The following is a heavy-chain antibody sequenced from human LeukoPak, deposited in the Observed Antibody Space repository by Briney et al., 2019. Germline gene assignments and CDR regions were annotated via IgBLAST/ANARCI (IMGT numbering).Heavy chain of an antibody. Sequence: GGSLRLSCAASGFTFSSYSMNWVRQAPGKAREWVSSISSSSSYRYYADSVKGRFTISRDNAKNSLYLQMNSLRAEDTAVYYCASHGGYCSSTSCPGKGYYYYYMDVWGKGTTVTVSS. CDR1: GFTFSSYS. D-gene: IGHD2-2*01. CDR3: ASHGGYCSSTSCPGKGYYYYYMDV. J-gene: IGHJ6*03. CDR2: ISSSSSYR. V-gene: IGHV3-21*01.